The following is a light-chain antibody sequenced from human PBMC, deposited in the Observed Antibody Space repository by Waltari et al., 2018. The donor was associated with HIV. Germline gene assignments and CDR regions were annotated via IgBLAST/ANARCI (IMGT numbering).Light chain of an antibody. CDR2: AAS. CDR3: QQSYSTPRT. J-gene: IGKJ1*01. Sequence: DIQITQSPSSLFASVGDRVTILCRASQRISSDVNWYQQKPGKAPKLLIYAASSLQSGVPSRFSGSGSGTDYTLTISSLQPEDFATYYCQQSYSTPRTFGQVTKVEIK. V-gene: IGKV1-39*01. CDR1: QRISSD.